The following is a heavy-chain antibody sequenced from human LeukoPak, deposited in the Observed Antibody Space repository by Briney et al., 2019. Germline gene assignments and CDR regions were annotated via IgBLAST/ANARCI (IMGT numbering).Heavy chain of an antibody. Sequence: PGGSLRLSCAASGFTFSSYSMNWVRHAPGKGLEWVSSISSSSSYIYYADSVKGRFTISRDNAKNSLYLQMNSLGAEDTAVYYCATLPWGDAFDIWGQGTMVTVSS. CDR2: ISSSSSYI. D-gene: IGHD1-26*01. J-gene: IGHJ3*02. V-gene: IGHV3-21*01. CDR3: ATLPWGDAFDI. CDR1: GFTFSSYS.